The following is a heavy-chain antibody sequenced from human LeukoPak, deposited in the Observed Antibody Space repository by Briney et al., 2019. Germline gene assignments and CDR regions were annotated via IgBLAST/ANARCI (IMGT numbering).Heavy chain of an antibody. CDR3: ARGRRRLAAAGATPPAPYFDY. J-gene: IGHJ4*02. D-gene: IGHD6-13*01. CDR2: IKQDGSEK. V-gene: IGHV3-7*01. CDR1: GFTFSSYW. Sequence: PGGSLRLSCAASGFTFSSYWMSWVRQAPGKGLEGVANIKQDGSEKYYVDSVKGRFTISRDNAKDSLYLQMNSLRADDTAVYYCARGRRRLAAAGATPPAPYFDYWGQGTLVTVSS.